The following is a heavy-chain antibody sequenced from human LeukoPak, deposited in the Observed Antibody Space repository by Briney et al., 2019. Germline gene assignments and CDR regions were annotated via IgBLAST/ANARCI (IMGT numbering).Heavy chain of an antibody. CDR1: GFSFSSYW. CDR3: VRGGDDPDH. CDR2: IVGDGTSA. D-gene: IGHD3-16*01. Sequence: GGTLTLSCVASGFSFSSYWMHWVRQAPGKGLVWVARIVGDGTSATYADSVKGRFTISRDNGKDTLYLQMNSLRVEDTALYYCVRGGDDPDHWGQGTLVTVSS. V-gene: IGHV3-74*01. J-gene: IGHJ4*02.